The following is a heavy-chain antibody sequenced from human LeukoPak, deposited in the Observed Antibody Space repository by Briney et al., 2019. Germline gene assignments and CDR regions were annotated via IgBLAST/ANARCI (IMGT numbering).Heavy chain of an antibody. Sequence: SQTLSLTCTVSGGSISSGSYYWSWIRQPAGKGLEWIGRIYTSGSTNYNPSLKSRVTMSVDTSKNQFSLKLSSVTAADTAVYYCARDSVHYYDSSGPDGYFDYWGQGTLVTVSS. D-gene: IGHD3-22*01. J-gene: IGHJ4*02. V-gene: IGHV4-61*02. CDR1: GGSISSGSYY. CDR3: ARDSVHYYDSSGPDGYFDY. CDR2: IYTSGST.